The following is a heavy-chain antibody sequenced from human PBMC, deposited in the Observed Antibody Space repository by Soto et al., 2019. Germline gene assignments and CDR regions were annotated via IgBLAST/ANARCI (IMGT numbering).Heavy chain of an antibody. D-gene: IGHD6-6*01. CDR3: AREAPHSSSFPLYYYYYYGMDV. V-gene: IGHV3-21*01. CDR1: GFTFSSYS. J-gene: IGHJ6*02. Sequence: EVQLVESGGGLVKPGGSLRLSCAASGFTFSSYSMNWVRQAPGKGLEWVSSISSSSSYIYYADSVKGRFTISRDNAKNSLYLQMNSLRAEDTAVYYCAREAPHSSSFPLYYYYYYGMDVWGQGTTVTVSS. CDR2: ISSSSSYI.